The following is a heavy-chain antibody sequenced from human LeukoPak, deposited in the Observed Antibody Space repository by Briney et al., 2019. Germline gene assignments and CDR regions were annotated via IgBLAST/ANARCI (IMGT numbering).Heavy chain of an antibody. CDR2: IGTAGDT. Sequence: GGSLRLSCAASGFTFSSYDMHWVRQATGKGLEWVSAIGTAGDTYYPGSVKGRFTISRENAKNSLYLQMNSLRAGDTAVYYCARGVVTVAGYAFDIWGQGTMVTVSS. J-gene: IGHJ3*02. CDR1: GFTFSSYD. CDR3: ARGVVTVAGYAFDI. V-gene: IGHV3-13*01. D-gene: IGHD6-19*01.